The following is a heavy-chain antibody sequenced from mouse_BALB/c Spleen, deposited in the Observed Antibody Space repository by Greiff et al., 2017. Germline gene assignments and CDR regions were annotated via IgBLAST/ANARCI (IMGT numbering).Heavy chain of an antibody. J-gene: IGHJ2*01. CDR1: GYTFTSYY. Sequence: QVQLQHSGAELVKPGASVKLSCKASGYTFTSYYMYWVKQRPGQGLEWIGEINPSNGGTNFNEKFKSKATLTVDKSSSTAYMQLSSLTSEDSAVYYCTRGYYFDYWGQGTTLTVSS. CDR2: INPSNGGT. V-gene: IGHV1S81*02. CDR3: TRGYYFDY.